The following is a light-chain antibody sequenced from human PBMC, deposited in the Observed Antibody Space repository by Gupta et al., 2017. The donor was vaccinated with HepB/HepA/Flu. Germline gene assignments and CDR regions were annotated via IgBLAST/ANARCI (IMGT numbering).Light chain of an antibody. Sequence: DIQMTQSPSTLSAPVGDRVTITCRASQSIGNWLAWYQQKPGKAPKLLIYKASKLESGVPSRFSGSGSGTEFTLTISSRQPDDFATYYCQQDETYYTFGQGTKLEIK. V-gene: IGKV1-5*03. J-gene: IGKJ2*01. CDR2: KAS. CDR3: QQDETYYT. CDR1: QSIGNW.